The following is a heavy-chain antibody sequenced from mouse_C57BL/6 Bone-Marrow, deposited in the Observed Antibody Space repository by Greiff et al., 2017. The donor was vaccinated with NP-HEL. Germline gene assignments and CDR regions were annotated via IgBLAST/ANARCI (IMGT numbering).Heavy chain of an antibody. V-gene: IGHV14-4*01. Sequence: EVQLQQSGAELVRPGASVKLSCTASGFNIKDDYMHWVKQRPEQGLEWIGWIDPENGDTEYASKFQGKATITADTSSNTAYLQLSSLTSEDTAVYYYTTVITTRAMDYWGQGTSVTVSS. J-gene: IGHJ4*01. CDR2: IDPENGDT. CDR1: GFNIKDDY. D-gene: IGHD1-1*01. CDR3: TTVITTRAMDY.